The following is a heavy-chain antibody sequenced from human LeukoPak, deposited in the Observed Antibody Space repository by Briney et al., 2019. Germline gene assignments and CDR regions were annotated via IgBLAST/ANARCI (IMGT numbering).Heavy chain of an antibody. CDR1: GGSISSYY. CDR2: IYTSGST. CDR3: ARGPNSYAQPRFDY. Sequence: SETLSLTCTVSGGSISSYYWSWIRQPAGKGLEWIGRIYTSGSTNHNPSLKSRVTMSVDTSKNQFSLKLSSVTAADTAVYYCARGPNSYAQPRFDYWGQGTLVTVSS. D-gene: IGHD5-18*01. V-gene: IGHV4-4*07. J-gene: IGHJ4*02.